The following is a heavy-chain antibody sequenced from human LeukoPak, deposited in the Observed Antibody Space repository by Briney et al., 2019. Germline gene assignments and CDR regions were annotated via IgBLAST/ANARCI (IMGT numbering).Heavy chain of an antibody. CDR2: MNPNSGNT. CDR1: GYTFTSYD. V-gene: IGHV1-8*03. Sequence: ASVKVSCKASGYTFTSYDINWVRQATGQGLEWMGWMNPNSGNTGYAQKFQGRVTITRNTSISTAYMELSSLRSEDTAVYYCARSAKFTRSYGSLEHFQHWGQGTLVTVSS. CDR3: ARSAKFTRSYGSLEHFQH. D-gene: IGHD5-18*01. J-gene: IGHJ1*01.